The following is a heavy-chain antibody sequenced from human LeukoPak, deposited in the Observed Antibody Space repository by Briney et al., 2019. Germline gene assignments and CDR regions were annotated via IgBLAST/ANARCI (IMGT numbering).Heavy chain of an antibody. CDR2: ISSSSSYI. CDR1: GFTFSRYN. Sequence: PGGSLRLSCAASGFTFSRYNMNWVRQAPGKGLEWVSSISSSSSYIYYADSVKGRFTISRDNAKNSLYLQMNSLRAEDTAVYYCARPLYSSGWFPFDYWGQGTLVTVSS. CDR3: ARPLYSSGWFPFDY. J-gene: IGHJ4*02. V-gene: IGHV3-21*01. D-gene: IGHD6-19*01.